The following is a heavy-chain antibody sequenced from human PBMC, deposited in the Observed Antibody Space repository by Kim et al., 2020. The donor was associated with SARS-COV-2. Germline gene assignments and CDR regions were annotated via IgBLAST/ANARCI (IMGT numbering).Heavy chain of an antibody. V-gene: IGHV3-23*01. CDR2: T. J-gene: IGHJ4*02. D-gene: IGHD3-10*01. CDR3: VWVVRGAKFDY. Sequence: TYYADSGKGRFTISRDNSKNTLYLQMNSLRAEDTAVYYCVWVVRGAKFDYWGQGTLVTVSS.